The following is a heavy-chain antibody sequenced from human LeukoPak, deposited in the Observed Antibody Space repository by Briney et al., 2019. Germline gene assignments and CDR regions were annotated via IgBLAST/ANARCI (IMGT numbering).Heavy chain of an antibody. CDR1: GFTFSSYS. D-gene: IGHD3-22*01. J-gene: IGHJ4*02. CDR2: ISSSRSTI. Sequence: GGSLRLSCAASGFTFSSYSMNWVSQAPGKGLEWVSYISSSRSTIYYADSVKGRFTISRDNAKNSLYLQMNSLRAEDTAVYYCARDLGSYYYDSSGYYASGYWGQGTLVTVSS. CDR3: ARDLGSYYYDSSGYYASGY. V-gene: IGHV3-48*01.